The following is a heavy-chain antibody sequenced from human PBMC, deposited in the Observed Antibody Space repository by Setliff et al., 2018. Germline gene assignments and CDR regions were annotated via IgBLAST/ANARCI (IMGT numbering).Heavy chain of an antibody. Sequence: GSLRLSCTASGLSYINDWVSWVRQAPGKGLEWLASINPHGSERYYADSVKGRFTISRDNAKNSLSLQMNNLRTEDTAVYYCFGAGTCSYWGQGTLVTVSS. CDR1: GLSYINDW. CDR2: INPHGSER. D-gene: IGHD3-10*01. J-gene: IGHJ4*02. V-gene: IGHV3-7*01. CDR3: FGAGTCSY.